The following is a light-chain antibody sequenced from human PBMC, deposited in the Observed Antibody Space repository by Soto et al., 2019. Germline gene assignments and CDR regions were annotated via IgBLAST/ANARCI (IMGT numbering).Light chain of an antibody. CDR2: EVS. V-gene: IGLV2-14*01. CDR1: SSDVGGYNY. J-gene: IGLJ1*01. Sequence: QSSLTLPARVSGSRGQSITISCTGTSSDVGGYNYVSWYQQHPGKAPKLMIYEVSNRPSGVSNRFSGSKSGNTASLTISGLQAEDEADYYCRSYTNSSTQVFGTGTKVTVL. CDR3: RSYTNSSTQV.